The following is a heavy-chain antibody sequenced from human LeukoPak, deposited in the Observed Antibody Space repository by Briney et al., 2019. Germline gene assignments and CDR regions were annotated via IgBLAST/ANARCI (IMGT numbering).Heavy chain of an antibody. D-gene: IGHD2-2*01. Sequence: GGSLRLSCAASGFTFSTYGIHWVRQAPGKGPEWVAFIRYDGTNKWYADSVKGRFTISRDKDTLYLQMNSLRVEDTAVYYCAKMHCSTTSCPYYMDVWGNGTTVTVSS. CDR1: GFTFSTYG. V-gene: IGHV3-30*02. CDR2: IRYDGTNK. J-gene: IGHJ6*03. CDR3: AKMHCSTTSCPYYMDV.